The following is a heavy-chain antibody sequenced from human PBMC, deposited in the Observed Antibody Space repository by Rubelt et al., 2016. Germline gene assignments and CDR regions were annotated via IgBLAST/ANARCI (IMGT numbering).Heavy chain of an antibody. Sequence: QVQLQQWGAGLLKPSETLSLTCAVYGGSFSGYYWSWIRQPPGKGLEWIGEINHSGSTNYNPSLKSRVTISVDTSKNQLSLKLSAGTAADTAVYYCARGPSPHNWFDPWGQGTLVTVSS. V-gene: IGHV4-34*01. CDR3: ARGPSPHNWFDP. J-gene: IGHJ5*02. CDR2: INHSGST. CDR1: GGSFSGYY.